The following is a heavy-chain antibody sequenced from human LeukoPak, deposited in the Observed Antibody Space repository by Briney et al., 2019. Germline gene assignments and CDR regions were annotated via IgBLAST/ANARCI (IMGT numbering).Heavy chain of an antibody. D-gene: IGHD3-22*01. J-gene: IGHJ4*02. Sequence: ASVKVSCKASGYTFTSYAMHWVRQAPGQRLEWMGWFNAGNGDTKYSQEFQGRVTISRDTSASTDYMELSSLRSEDMAVYYCARDSSRDSFDYWGQGTLVTVSS. V-gene: IGHV1-3*03. CDR1: GYTFTSYA. CDR2: FNAGNGDT. CDR3: ARDSSRDSFDY.